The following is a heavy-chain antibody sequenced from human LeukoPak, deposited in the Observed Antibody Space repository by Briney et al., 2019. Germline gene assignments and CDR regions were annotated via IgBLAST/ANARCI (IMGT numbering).Heavy chain of an antibody. J-gene: IGHJ3*02. CDR1: GYTFTSYD. V-gene: IGHV1-8*01. CDR2: MNPNSGNT. D-gene: IGHD2-2*01. CDR3: AVTSSTDGAFDI. Sequence: GASVKVSCKASGYTFTSYDINWVRQATGQGLEWMGWMNPNSGNTGYAQKLQGRVTMTTDTSTSTAYMELRSLRSDDMAVYYCAVTSSTDGAFDIWGQGTMVTVSS.